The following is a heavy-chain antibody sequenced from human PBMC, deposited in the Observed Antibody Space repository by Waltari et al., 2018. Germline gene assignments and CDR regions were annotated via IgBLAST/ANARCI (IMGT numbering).Heavy chain of an antibody. CDR1: GYTFTSYG. CDR2: ISAYNGNT. J-gene: IGHJ6*03. CDR3: ARDRGRFLEWLLSPYYYYMDV. V-gene: IGHV1-18*01. D-gene: IGHD3-3*01. Sequence: QVQLVQSGAEVKKPGASVKVSCKASGYTFTSYGISWVRQAAGNGLEWMGWISAYNGNTNYAQKLQGRVTMTTDTSTSTAYMELRSLRSDDTAVYYCARDRGRFLEWLLSPYYYYMDVWGKGTTVTVSS.